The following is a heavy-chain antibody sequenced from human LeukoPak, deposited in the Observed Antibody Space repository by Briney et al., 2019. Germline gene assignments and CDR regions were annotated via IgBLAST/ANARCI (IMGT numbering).Heavy chain of an antibody. V-gene: IGHV4-31*03. J-gene: IGHJ4*02. CDR1: GGSISIGGYY. Sequence: SQTLSLTCTVSGGSISIGGYYWSWIRQHPGKGLEWIGYIYYSGSTYYNPSLKSRVTISVDTSKNQFSLKLSSVTAADTAVYYCARDYMESFDYWGQGTLVTVSS. D-gene: IGHD1-1*01. CDR2: IYYSGST. CDR3: ARDYMESFDY.